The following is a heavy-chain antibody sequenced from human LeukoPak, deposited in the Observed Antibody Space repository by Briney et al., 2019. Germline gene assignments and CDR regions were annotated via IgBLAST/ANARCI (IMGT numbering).Heavy chain of an antibody. Sequence: SVKKICRASGYTFTSYYMHWVRQPPGQGLEWLGIINPSGGSTSYAQKFQGRVNMTRDTSTSTVYMAVSSLRSEDTAVYYCAKTSRGPATSYYYGMDFWGQGTPVTVSS. J-gene: IGHJ6*02. CDR3: AKTSRGPATSYYYGMDF. CDR1: GYTFTSYY. D-gene: IGHD1-7*01. CDR2: INPSGGST. V-gene: IGHV1-46*01.